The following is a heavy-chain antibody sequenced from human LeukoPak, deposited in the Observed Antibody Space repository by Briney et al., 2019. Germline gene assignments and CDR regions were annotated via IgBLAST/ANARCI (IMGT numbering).Heavy chain of an antibody. Sequence: GGSLRLSCAASGFTFSSYAVSWVRHAPGKGLEWVSSISGSGGSTYSADSAKGRFTISRDNSKNTLYLQMNSLRAEDTALYYCAKDRSCTNDICHGDFDYWGQGTLVTVSS. CDR3: AKDRSCTNDICHGDFDY. CDR2: ISGSGGST. V-gene: IGHV3-23*01. J-gene: IGHJ4*02. CDR1: GFTFSSYA. D-gene: IGHD2-8*01.